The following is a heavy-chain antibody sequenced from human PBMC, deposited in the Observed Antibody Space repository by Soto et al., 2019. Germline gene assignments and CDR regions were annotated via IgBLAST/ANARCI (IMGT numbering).Heavy chain of an antibody. V-gene: IGHV1-18*04. CDR1: GYTFTSYG. CDR3: ARTVAARNWFDP. CDR2: ISVYNGNT. Sequence: ASVKVSCKASGYTFTSYGISWVRQAPGQGLEWMGWISVYNGNTNYAQKFQGRVTMITDTPTSTAYMELRSLRSDDTAVYYCARTVAARNWFDPWGQGTLVTVSS. D-gene: IGHD6-6*01. J-gene: IGHJ5*02.